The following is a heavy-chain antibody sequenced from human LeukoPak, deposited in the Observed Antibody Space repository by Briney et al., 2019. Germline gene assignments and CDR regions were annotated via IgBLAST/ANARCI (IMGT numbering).Heavy chain of an antibody. J-gene: IGHJ4*02. V-gene: IGHV3-23*01. CDR2: IGGNDGRT. D-gene: IGHD3-22*01. Sequence: GGSLRLSCAASGFIFSTYAMSWVRLAPGKGLDWVSGIGGNDGRTYYADSVKGRFTISRDNSRNMMYLQMSSLRVEDTAIYFCAKGTKLHSTGYYLHYFDYWGQGTLVTVSS. CDR1: GFIFSTYA. CDR3: AKGTKLHSTGYYLHYFDY.